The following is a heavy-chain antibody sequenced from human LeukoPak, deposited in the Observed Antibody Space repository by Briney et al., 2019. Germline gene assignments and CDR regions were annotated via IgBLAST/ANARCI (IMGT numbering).Heavy chain of an antibody. Sequence: APVKVSCKASGYTFTSYDINWVRQATGQGLEWMGWMNPNSGNTGYAQKFQGRVTMTRNTSISTAYMELSSLRSEDTAVYYCARYSSSWYEESYYYYMDVWGKGTTVTVSS. CDR2: MNPNSGNT. D-gene: IGHD6-13*01. CDR1: GYTFTSYD. V-gene: IGHV1-8*01. J-gene: IGHJ6*03. CDR3: ARYSSSWYEESYYYYMDV.